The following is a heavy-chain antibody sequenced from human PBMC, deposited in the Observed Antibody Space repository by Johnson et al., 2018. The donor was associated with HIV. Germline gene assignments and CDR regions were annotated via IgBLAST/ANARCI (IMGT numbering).Heavy chain of an antibody. CDR1: GFTFNSYG. Sequence: QVQLVESGGGVVQPGRSLRLSCAASGFTFNSYGMHWVRQAPGKGLAWVAAIWYSGSNKYYADSVKGRVTISRDNSKNTLSLQRNSLRAEDTAVFYCADKLVCRSGYYDSSGNLADAFDVWGQGTMVAVSS. D-gene: IGHD3-22*01. J-gene: IGHJ3*01. V-gene: IGHV3-33*03. CDR2: IWYSGSNK. CDR3: ADKLVCRSGYYDSSGNLADAFDV.